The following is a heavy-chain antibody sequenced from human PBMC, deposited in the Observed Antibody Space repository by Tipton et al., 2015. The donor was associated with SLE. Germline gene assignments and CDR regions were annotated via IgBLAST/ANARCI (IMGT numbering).Heavy chain of an antibody. V-gene: IGHV4-38-2*01. CDR1: GFSISSVYY. D-gene: IGHD3-10*01. Sequence: TLSLTCVVSGFSISSVYYWGWIRQPPGKGLECIGTIYHSGSTYYNPSLKSRVTISVDTSKNQFSLNLTSVTAADTAVYFCARGGITMVRPYGDYWGQGTLVTVSS. CDR2: IYHSGST. J-gene: IGHJ4*02. CDR3: ARGGITMVRPYGDY.